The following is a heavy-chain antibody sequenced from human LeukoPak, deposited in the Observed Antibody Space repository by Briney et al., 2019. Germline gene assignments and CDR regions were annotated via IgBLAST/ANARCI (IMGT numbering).Heavy chain of an antibody. CDR3: AREGVAVADPNWFDP. D-gene: IGHD6-19*01. CDR1: GGSISSSSYY. J-gene: IGHJ5*02. Sequence: SETLSLTCTVSGGSISSSSYYWGWIRQPPGKGLEWIGYIYYSGSTNYNPSLKSRVTISVDTSKNQFSLKLSSVTAADTAVYYCAREGVAVADPNWFDPWGQGTLVTVSS. CDR2: IYYSGST. V-gene: IGHV4-61*01.